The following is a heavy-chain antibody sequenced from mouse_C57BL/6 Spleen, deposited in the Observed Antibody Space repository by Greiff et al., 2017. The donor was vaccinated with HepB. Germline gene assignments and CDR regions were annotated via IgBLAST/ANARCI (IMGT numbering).Heavy chain of an antibody. CDR3: ARSFDYDEAWFAY. V-gene: IGHV1-61*01. CDR2: IYPSDSET. Sequence: QVQLKQPGAELVRPGSSVKLSCKASGYTFTSYWMDWVKQRPGQGLEWIGNIYPSDSETHYNQKFKDKATLTVDKSSSTAYMQLSSLTSEDSAVYYCARSFDYDEAWFAYWGQGTLVTVSA. CDR1: GYTFTSYW. D-gene: IGHD2-4*01. J-gene: IGHJ3*01.